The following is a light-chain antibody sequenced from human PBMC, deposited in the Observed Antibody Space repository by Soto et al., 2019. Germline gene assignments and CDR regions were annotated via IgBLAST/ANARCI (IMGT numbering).Light chain of an antibody. V-gene: IGLV1-40*01. Sequence: QSALAQPPSVSGAPGQKVTISCTGSSSNIGAGYDLHWYQQLPGTAPKLLLYGNSNRPSGVPDRFSGSKSGTSASLAITGLQAEDEVDYYCQSYDSSLSAYVFGRGNKVTV. CDR3: QSYDSSLSAYV. CDR2: GNS. CDR1: SSNIGAGYD. J-gene: IGLJ1*01.